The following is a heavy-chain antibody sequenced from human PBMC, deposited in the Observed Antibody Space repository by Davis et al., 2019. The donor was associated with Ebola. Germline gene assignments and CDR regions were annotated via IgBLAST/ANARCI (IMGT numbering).Heavy chain of an antibody. CDR3: AKGSSGWPFDY. V-gene: IGHV3-23*01. CDR2: ISGSGGST. D-gene: IGHD6-19*01. CDR1: GFTFSSYA. J-gene: IGHJ4*02. Sequence: GESLKISCAASGFTFSSYAMSWVRQAPGKGLEWVSAISGSGGSTYYADSVKGRFTISRDNSKNTLYLQMNSLRAEDTAVYYCAKGSSGWPFDYWGQGTLVTVPS.